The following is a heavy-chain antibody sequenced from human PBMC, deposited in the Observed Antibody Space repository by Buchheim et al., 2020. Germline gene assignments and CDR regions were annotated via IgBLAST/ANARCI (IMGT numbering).Heavy chain of an antibody. V-gene: IGHV3-33*01. CDR2: IWYDGSNK. D-gene: IGHD1-7*01. J-gene: IGHJ6*02. Sequence: QVQLVESGGGVVQPGRSLRLSCAASGFTFSSYGMHWVRQAPGKGLEWVAVIWYDGSNKYYADSVKGRFTISRDNSKNTLYLQMNSLGAEDTAVYYCARSRYNWNYNRDYYYCYGMDVWRQGTT. CDR3: ARSRYNWNYNRDYYYCYGMDV. CDR1: GFTFSSYG.